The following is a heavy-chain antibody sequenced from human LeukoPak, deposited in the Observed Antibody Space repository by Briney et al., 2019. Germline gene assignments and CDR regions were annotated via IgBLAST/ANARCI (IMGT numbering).Heavy chain of an antibody. D-gene: IGHD3-10*01. J-gene: IGHJ4*02. CDR1: GFTFSSYS. CDR2: ISSSSSYI. V-gene: IGHV3-21*01. Sequence: GGSLRLSCAASGFTFSSYSMNWVRQAPGKGLEWVSSISSSSSYIYYADSVKGRFTISRDNAKNSLYLQMNSLRAEDTAVYYCAKVTTMVRGGPDYWGQGTLVTVSS. CDR3: AKVTTMVRGGPDY.